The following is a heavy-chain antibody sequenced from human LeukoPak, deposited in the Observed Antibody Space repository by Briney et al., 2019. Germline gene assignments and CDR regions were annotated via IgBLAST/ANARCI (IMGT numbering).Heavy chain of an antibody. CDR2: IYHSGST. D-gene: IGHD3-3*01. Sequence: RSSETLSVTCSVSGGSISSSSYYWGWIRQPPGKGLEWIGNIYHSGSTYYNPSLKSRVTVSVDTSKNQFSLKLSSVTAADTAVYYCARQQRISMFAVAPGAFDIWGQGTMVTVSS. V-gene: IGHV4-39*01. J-gene: IGHJ3*02. CDR1: GGSISSSSYY. CDR3: ARQQRISMFAVAPGAFDI.